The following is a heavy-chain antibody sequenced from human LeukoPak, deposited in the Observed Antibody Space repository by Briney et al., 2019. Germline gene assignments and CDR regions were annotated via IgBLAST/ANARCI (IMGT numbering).Heavy chain of an antibody. Sequence: SETLSLTCTVSGGSLSDYYGAWVRQPAGKGLGGLGRIYTSGSTNYPPSLKSRVPMSLDTSKNQFSPTQISVTAAHPAVYYFAKVDLACSNTSGYYRDWFHPWGQGTLVTVSS. CDR2: IYTSGST. CDR1: GGSLSDYY. CDR3: AKVDLACSNTSGYYRDWFHP. J-gene: IGHJ5*02. V-gene: IGHV4-4*07. D-gene: IGHD3-22*01.